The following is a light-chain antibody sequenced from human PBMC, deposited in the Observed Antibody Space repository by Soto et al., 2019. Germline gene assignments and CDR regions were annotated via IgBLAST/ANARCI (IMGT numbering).Light chain of an antibody. CDR1: QSISDT. CDR2: GAS. Sequence: EIVMTHSPATLSVSPCGRATLSFRASQSISDTLAWYQQKPGQAPRLLIHGASTRATGFPARFSGSGSGTDFTLTISSLQSEDFAVYYCQQYNNWPWTFGQGTKVDIK. J-gene: IGKJ1*01. CDR3: QQYNNWPWT. V-gene: IGKV3-15*01.